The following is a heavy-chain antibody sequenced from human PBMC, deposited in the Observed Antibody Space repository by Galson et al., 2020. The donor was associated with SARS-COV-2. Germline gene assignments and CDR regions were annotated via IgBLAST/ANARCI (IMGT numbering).Heavy chain of an antibody. Sequence: ASVTVSCKASGYTFDNYDVNWVRQATGQGLEWTGWMNPKSGNTGYAQRLQARVTITRDTSISTAYLELSTLRSEDTAVYDCARAAKHYNFLPGYLSCYDDGMDVWGPGTTVTVSS. CDR3: ARAAKHYNFLPGYLSCYDDGMDV. CDR1: GYTFDNYD. D-gene: IGHD3-9*01. V-gene: IGHV1-8*03. CDR2: MNPKSGNT. J-gene: IGHJ6*02.